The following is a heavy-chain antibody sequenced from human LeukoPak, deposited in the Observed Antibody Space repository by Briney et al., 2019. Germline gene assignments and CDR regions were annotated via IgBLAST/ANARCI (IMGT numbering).Heavy chain of an antibody. J-gene: IGHJ4*02. CDR1: GFTFSTYW. Sequence: PGGSLTLSRATSGFTFSTYWMHWVRQAPGKGLVWVSRIDTDGTITTYADSVKGRFTISRDNAKNTLYLQMNSLRVEDTAVYYCVRGGAAAGLFDYWGRGTLVTVSS. CDR2: IDTDGTIT. V-gene: IGHV3-74*01. CDR3: VRGGAAAGLFDY. D-gene: IGHD6-13*01.